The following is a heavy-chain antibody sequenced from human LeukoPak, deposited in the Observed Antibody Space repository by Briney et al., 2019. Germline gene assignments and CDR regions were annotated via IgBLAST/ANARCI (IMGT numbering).Heavy chain of an antibody. CDR2: ISHSGST. D-gene: IGHD4-17*01. CDR1: GGSFSGYY. CDR3: ARLYGDY. J-gene: IGHJ4*02. V-gene: IGHV4-34*01. Sequence: PSETLSLTCAVYGGSFSGYYWSWIRQPPGKGLEWIGEISHSGSTNYNPSLKSRVTISVDTSKNQFSLKLTSVTAADTAVYYCARLYGDYWGQGTLVTVSS.